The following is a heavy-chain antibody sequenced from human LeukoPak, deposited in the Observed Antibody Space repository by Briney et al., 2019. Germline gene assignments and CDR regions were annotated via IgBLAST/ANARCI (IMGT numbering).Heavy chain of an antibody. J-gene: IGHJ4*02. D-gene: IGHD6-19*01. CDR1: GFNFSISY. CDR3: AKESSGGWYFDY. CDR2: IPASGGST. V-gene: IGHV3-23*01. Sequence: GGSLRLSCTASGFNFSISYMMWVRQAPGKGLEWVSSIPASGGSTYYADSVKGRFTISRDNSKNSLYLQMNSLRAEDTAVYYCAKESSGGWYFDYWGQGTLVTVSS.